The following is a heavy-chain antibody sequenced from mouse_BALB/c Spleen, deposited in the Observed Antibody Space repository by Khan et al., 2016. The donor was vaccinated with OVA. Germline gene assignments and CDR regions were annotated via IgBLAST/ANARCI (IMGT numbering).Heavy chain of an antibody. J-gene: IGHJ3*01. V-gene: IGHV1-85*01. CDR1: GYTFTSYD. CDR2: MFPGDGST. CDR3: ARGGYGGFAY. Sequence: QVQLQQPGAELVKPGASVKLSCKASGYTFTSYDINWVRQRPEQGLEWIGWMFPGDGSTKYNENFKGKATLTTDKSSSTAYMQLSRLTSEDSGAYFFARGGYGGFAYWGQGTLVTVSA. D-gene: IGHD2-14*01.